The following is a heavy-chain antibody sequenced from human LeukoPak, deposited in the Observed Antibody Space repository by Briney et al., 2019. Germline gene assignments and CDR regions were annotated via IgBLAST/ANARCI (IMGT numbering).Heavy chain of an antibody. CDR1: GGTFSSYA. CDR3: ARATNFYYYYGMDV. V-gene: IGHV1-46*01. J-gene: IGHJ6*02. Sequence: ASVKVSCKASGGTFSSYAISWVRQAPGQGLEWMGIINPSSGATNCAQKFQDRVTMTRDTSTSTVYMELSSQTSEDTAVYYCARATNFYYYYGMDVWGQGTTVTVSS. D-gene: IGHD1-26*01. CDR2: INPSSGAT.